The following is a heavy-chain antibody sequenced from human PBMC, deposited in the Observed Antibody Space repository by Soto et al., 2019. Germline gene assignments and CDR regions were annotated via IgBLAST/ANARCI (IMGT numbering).Heavy chain of an antibody. CDR3: ARDPGTATFDS. Sequence: QVQLVESGGGLVQPGGPLKLTCVGSGFTFSDYSLSWIRQAPGKGLEWISYITNTNKYSGHADSVKGRFIISRDNANNSVFLQMHSLRADDTAVYYCARDPGTATFDSWGQGTLVTVSS. J-gene: IGHJ4*03. CDR1: GFTFSDYS. V-gene: IGHV3-11*05. CDR2: ITNTNKYS. D-gene: IGHD1-1*01.